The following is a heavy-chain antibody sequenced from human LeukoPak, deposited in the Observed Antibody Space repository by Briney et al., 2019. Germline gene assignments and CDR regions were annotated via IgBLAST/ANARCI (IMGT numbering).Heavy chain of an antibody. V-gene: IGHV3-74*01. D-gene: IGHD3-3*01. CDR2: INSDGSSI. J-gene: IGHJ4*02. CDR1: GFTFSSYW. Sequence: GGSLRLSCAASGFTFSSYWMHWVRQTPGKGLMWVSRINSDGSSIGYADSVKGRFTISRDNAKRSLYLQMDSLRAEDTAVYYCARDASAYYWGQGTLVTVSS. CDR3: ARDASAYY.